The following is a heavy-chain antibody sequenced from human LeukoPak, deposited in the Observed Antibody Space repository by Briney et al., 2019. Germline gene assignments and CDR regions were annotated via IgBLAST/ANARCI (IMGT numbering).Heavy chain of an antibody. J-gene: IGHJ4*02. V-gene: IGHV4-34*01. CDR3: ARRRTVTTDFDY. CDR2: INHSGST. D-gene: IGHD4-17*01. Sequence: SETLSLTCAVYGGSFSGYYWSWIRQPPGKGLEWIGEINHSGSTNYDPSLKSRVTISVDTSKNQFSLKLSSVTAADTAVYYRARRRTVTTDFDYWGQGTLVTVSS. CDR1: GGSFSGYY.